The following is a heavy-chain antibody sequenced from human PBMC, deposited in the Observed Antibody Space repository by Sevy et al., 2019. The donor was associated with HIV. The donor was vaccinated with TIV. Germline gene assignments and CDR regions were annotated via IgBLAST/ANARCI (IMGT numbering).Heavy chain of an antibody. CDR3: ARDLTTVTTFSSVLDI. D-gene: IGHD4-17*01. J-gene: IGHJ3*02. Sequence: GGSPRLSCAASGFTFSSYAMHWVRQAPGKGLEWVAVISYDGSNKYYADSVKGRFTISRDNSKNTLYLQMNSLRAEDTAVYYCARDLTTVTTFSSVLDIWGQGTMVTVSS. CDR2: ISYDGSNK. CDR1: GFTFSSYA. V-gene: IGHV3-30-3*01.